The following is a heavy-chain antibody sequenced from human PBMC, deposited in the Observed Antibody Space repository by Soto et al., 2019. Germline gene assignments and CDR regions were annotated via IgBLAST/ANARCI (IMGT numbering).Heavy chain of an antibody. V-gene: IGHV1-8*01. J-gene: IGHJ5*01. CDR3: ARVDFWTRYDKRARLFDS. D-gene: IGHD3-10*01. CDR1: GYTFINKD. CDR2: MDIKNEYT. Sequence: QVQLVQSGATVKSPGASVKVSCKASGYTFINKDITWVRQAAGQVLEWMGWMDIKNEYTVYAPKFKGRVTMTRDTSIDTAYMELSGLRPEDTAVYYCARVDFWTRYDKRARLFDSWGQGTLVTVSA.